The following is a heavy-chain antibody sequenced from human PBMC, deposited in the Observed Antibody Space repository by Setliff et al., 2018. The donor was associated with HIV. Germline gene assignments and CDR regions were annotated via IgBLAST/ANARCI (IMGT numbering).Heavy chain of an antibody. J-gene: IGHJ4*02. CDR1: GYSFTKYW. V-gene: IGHV5-51*01. Sequence: GESLKISCKGSGYSFTKYWIGWVRQMPGKGVEWMGIIYPGDSDTRYRPSFQGQVTISADKSISTAYLQWGSLKASDTAMYYCARTYGSGMGGFDYWGQGTLVTV. CDR2: IYPGDSDT. D-gene: IGHD3-10*01. CDR3: ARTYGSGMGGFDY.